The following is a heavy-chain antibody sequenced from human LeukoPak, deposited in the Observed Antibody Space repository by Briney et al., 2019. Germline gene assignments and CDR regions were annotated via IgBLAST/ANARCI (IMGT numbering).Heavy chain of an antibody. V-gene: IGHV3-30*02. Sequence: GGSLRLSCVASGFTFSSFWRSWVRQAPGKGLEWVAFIRYDGSNKYYADSVKGRFTISRDNSKNTLYLQMNSLRAEDTAVYYCAKEGELLWFGELHFDSWGQGNLVTVSS. CDR3: AKEGELLWFGELHFDS. D-gene: IGHD3-10*01. CDR1: GFTFSSFW. J-gene: IGHJ4*02. CDR2: IRYDGSNK.